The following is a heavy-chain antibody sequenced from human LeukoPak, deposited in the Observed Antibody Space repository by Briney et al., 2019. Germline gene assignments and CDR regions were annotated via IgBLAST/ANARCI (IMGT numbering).Heavy chain of an antibody. J-gene: IGHJ4*02. CDR1: GGSISSYY. CDR2: IYYSGST. V-gene: IGHV4-59*01. Sequence: SETLSLTCTVSGGSISSYYWSWIRQPPGKGLEWIGYIYYSGSTNYNPSLKSRVTISVDTSKNQFSLKLSSVTAADTAVYYCARDSAARLQLDYWGQGNLVTVSS. D-gene: IGHD6-6*01. CDR3: ARDSAARLQLDY.